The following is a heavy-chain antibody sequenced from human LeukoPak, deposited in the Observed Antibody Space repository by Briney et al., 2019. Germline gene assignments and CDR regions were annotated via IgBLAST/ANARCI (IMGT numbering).Heavy chain of an antibody. CDR2: ISAYNDNR. V-gene: IGHV1-18*04. Sequence: GASVKVSCKASGYTFAGYYMHWVRQAPGQGLEWMGWISAYNDNRNYVQKFQGRVTMTTDTSTSTAYMELRSLRSEDTAVYYCATGSIDYDILTGYYRDYYYYYMDVWGKGTTVTVSS. D-gene: IGHD3-9*01. CDR1: GYTFAGYY. CDR3: ATGSIDYDILTGYYRDYYYYYMDV. J-gene: IGHJ6*03.